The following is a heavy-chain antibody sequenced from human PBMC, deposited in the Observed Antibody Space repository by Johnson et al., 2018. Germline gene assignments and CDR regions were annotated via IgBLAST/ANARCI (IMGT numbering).Heavy chain of an antibody. CDR3: AREPIWGSHDY. J-gene: IGHJ4*02. Sequence: EVQLVETGGGLVQPGGSLRLSCAASGFTFSTYYMSWVRQAPGKGMEWVGNTKGEGSVKNYVESVKGRLTISRDNAKTSMYLQINSLGAEETAVYFCAREPIWGSHDYWGQGTLVTVSS. CDR1: GFTFSTYY. CDR2: TKGEGSVK. D-gene: IGHD3-16*01. V-gene: IGHV3-7*01.